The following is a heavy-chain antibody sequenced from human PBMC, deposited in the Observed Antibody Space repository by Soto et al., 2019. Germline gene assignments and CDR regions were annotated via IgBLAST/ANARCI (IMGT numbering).Heavy chain of an antibody. CDR3: AREVYHLLSNYYYCGMDV. J-gene: IGHJ6*02. D-gene: IGHD2-2*01. CDR1: GGTFSSYA. Sequence: SVKVSCKASGGTFSSYAISWVRQAPGQGLEWMGGIIPIFGTANYAQKFQGRVTITADESTSTAYMELSSLRSEDTAVYYCAREVYHLLSNYYYCGMDVWGQGTTVTVSS. V-gene: IGHV1-69*13. CDR2: IIPIFGTA.